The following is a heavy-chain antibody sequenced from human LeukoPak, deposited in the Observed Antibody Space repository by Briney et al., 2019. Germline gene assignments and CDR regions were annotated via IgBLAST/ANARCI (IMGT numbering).Heavy chain of an antibody. V-gene: IGHV1-2*02. J-gene: IGHJ4*02. CDR3: AGEYCTNGVCYTGGGY. Sequence: AAVKVSCKASGYTFTGYYMHWVRQAPGQGLEWMGWINPNSGGTNYAQKFQGRVTMTRDTSISTAYMELSRLRSDDTAVYYCAGEYCTNGVCYTGGGYWGQGTLVTVSS. CDR1: GYTFTGYY. D-gene: IGHD2-8*01. CDR2: INPNSGGT.